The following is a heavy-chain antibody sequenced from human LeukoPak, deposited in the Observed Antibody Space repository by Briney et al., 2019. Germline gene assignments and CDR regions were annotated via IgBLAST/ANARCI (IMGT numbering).Heavy chain of an antibody. D-gene: IGHD2-15*01. CDR3: ARGYCSGGSCYSYYYYNYMDV. V-gene: IGHV4-39*07. CDR2: IHYSGRT. Sequence: SDTLSLTCTVSGGSISSSSYYWGWIRQPPGKGLEWIGSIHYSGRTNYNPSLKSRVTISVDTSKNQFSLKLSSVTAADTAVYYCARGYCSGGSCYSYYYYNYMDVWGKGTTVTVSS. J-gene: IGHJ6*03. CDR1: GGSISSSSYY.